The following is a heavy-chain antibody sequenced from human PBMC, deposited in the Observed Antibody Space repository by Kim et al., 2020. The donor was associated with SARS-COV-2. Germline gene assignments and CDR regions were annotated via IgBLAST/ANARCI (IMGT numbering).Heavy chain of an antibody. J-gene: IGHJ6*02. CDR2: INAGNGNT. CDR1: GYTFTSYA. CDR3: ARVCSSTSCYDYYYYYGMDV. D-gene: IGHD2-2*01. Sequence: ASVKVSCKASGYTFTSYAMHWVRQAPGQRLEWMGWINAGNGNTKYSQKFQGRVTITRDTSASTAYMELSSLRSEDTAVYYCARVCSSTSCYDYYYYYGMDVWGQGTTVTVSS. V-gene: IGHV1-3*01.